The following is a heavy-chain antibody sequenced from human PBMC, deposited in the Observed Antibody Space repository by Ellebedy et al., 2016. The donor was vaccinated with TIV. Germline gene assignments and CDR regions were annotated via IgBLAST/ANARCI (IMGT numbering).Heavy chain of an antibody. Sequence: GESLKISCAASGFTFSSYAMSWVRQAPGKGLEWVSAISGSGGSTYYADSVKGRFTISRDNSKNTLYLQMNSLRAEDTAVYYCAGGISVAGTSLGFWGQGTLVTVSS. D-gene: IGHD6-19*01. CDR1: GFTFSSYA. CDR2: ISGSGGST. J-gene: IGHJ4*02. V-gene: IGHV3-23*01. CDR3: AGGISVAGTSLGF.